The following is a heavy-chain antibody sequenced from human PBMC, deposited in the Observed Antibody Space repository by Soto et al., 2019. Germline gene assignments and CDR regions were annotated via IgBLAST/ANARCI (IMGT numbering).Heavy chain of an antibody. D-gene: IGHD2-15*01. CDR3: ARDRGDIVVVVAASQYGMDV. J-gene: IGHJ6*02. CDR1: GFTFSSYG. V-gene: IGHV3-33*01. Sequence: QVQLVESGGGVVQPGRSLRLSCAASGFTFSSYGMHWVRQAPGKGLEWVAVIWYDGSNKYYADYVKGRFTISRDNSKNSLSLQMNDLRAEDTSVYYCARDRGDIVVVVAASQYGMDVWGQGTTVTVSS. CDR2: IWYDGSNK.